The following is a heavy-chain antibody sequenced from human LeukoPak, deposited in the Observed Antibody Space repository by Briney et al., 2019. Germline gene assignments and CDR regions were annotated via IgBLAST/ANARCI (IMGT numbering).Heavy chain of an antibody. CDR2: MNPNSGNT. V-gene: IGHV1-8*01. CDR3: ARGWGYYDSNSAFDI. D-gene: IGHD3-22*01. Sequence: GASVKVSCKASGYTFTIYDINWVRQATGQGLEWMGWMNPNSGNTGYSQKFQGRVTMTRNTYISTAYMELSSLRSEDTAVYYCARGWGYYDSNSAFDIWGQGTMVTVSS. CDR1: GYTFTIYD. J-gene: IGHJ3*02.